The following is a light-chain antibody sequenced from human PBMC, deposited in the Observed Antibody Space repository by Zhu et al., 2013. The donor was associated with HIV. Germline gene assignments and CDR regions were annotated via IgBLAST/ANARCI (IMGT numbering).Light chain of an antibody. V-gene: IGKV1-9*01. CDR3: QHLNTYPFLT. Sequence: DIQLTQSPSFLSASVGDRVTITCRASQGMSNFLAWYQQKPGEAPKLLIFETSKLQSGVPSRFSGRGSGTEFTLTISSLQPDDFATYYCQHLNTYPFLTFGGGPRWTSN. CDR1: QGMSNF. CDR2: ETS. J-gene: IGKJ4*01.